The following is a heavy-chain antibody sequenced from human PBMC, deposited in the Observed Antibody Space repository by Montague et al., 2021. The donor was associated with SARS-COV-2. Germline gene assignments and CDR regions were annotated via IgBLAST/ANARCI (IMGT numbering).Heavy chain of an antibody. CDR2: IDWADDK. CDR1: GFSLSTSGMC. Sequence: PALVKPTQTLTLTCTFSGFSLSTSGMCVSWIRQPPGKALEWLAVIDWADDKSYSTSLKTRLTISKDTSKNQVVLTMTNTDPVDTATYYCARMPDQVWLDYWGQGILVTDSS. V-gene: IGHV2-70*01. D-gene: IGHD5-18*01. J-gene: IGHJ4*02. CDR3: ARMPDQVWLDY.